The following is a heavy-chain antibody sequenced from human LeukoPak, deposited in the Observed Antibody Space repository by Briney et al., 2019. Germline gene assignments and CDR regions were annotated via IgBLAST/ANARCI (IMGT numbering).Heavy chain of an antibody. Sequence: GGSLRLSCAASGFTFSSYSMIWVRQAPWKGLEWVSYISSSSSTIYYADSLKGRFTISRDNAKNSLYLQMNSLRDEDTAVYYCARDLSGRYAFDIWGQGTMVTVSS. CDR1: GFTFSSYS. J-gene: IGHJ3*02. CDR2: ISSSSSTI. CDR3: ARDLSGRYAFDI. D-gene: IGHD3-10*01. V-gene: IGHV3-48*02.